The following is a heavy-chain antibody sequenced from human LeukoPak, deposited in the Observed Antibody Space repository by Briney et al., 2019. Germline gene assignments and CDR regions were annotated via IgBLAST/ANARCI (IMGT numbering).Heavy chain of an antibody. D-gene: IGHD1-26*01. CDR1: GNSISSSDYY. CDR2: ISYSGST. CDR3: ARGSRRLADFHY. Sequence: SETLSLTCTVSGNSISSSDYYCGWIRQPPGKGLGWIGTISYSGSTYYNPSLQSRVTISVDTSKNQFSLELSSVTAADTAVYYCARGSRRLADFHYWGQGSLVTVSS. V-gene: IGHV4-39*01. J-gene: IGHJ4*02.